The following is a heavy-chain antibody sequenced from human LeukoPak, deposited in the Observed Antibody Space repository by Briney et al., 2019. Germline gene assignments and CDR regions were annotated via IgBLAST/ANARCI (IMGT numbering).Heavy chain of an antibody. CDR3: AREKKGGWVTLDY. J-gene: IGHJ4*02. D-gene: IGHD2-21*02. Sequence: SETLSLTCTVSGGSISSYYWSWIRQPPGKGLEWIGYIYYSGSTNYNPSLKSRVTISVDTSKNQFSLKLSSVTAADTAVYYCAREKKGGWVTLDYGGRGPLVTVPS. V-gene: IGHV4-59*01. CDR1: GGSISSYY. CDR2: IYYSGST.